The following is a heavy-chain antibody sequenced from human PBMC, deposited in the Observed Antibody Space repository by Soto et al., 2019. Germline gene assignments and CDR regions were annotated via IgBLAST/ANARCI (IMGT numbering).Heavy chain of an antibody. J-gene: IGHJ4*02. CDR1: GYTFTSYG. CDR3: ARYEVFGPWYFDY. D-gene: IGHD3-16*01. Sequence: ASVKVSCKASGYTFTSYGIHWVRQAPGQRLELMGWINTGNGDAKYSLKFQGRLTITRDTSASTAYMELSSLRSEDTAVYYCARYEVFGPWYFDYWGQGTLVTVSS. CDR2: INTGNGDA. V-gene: IGHV1-3*04.